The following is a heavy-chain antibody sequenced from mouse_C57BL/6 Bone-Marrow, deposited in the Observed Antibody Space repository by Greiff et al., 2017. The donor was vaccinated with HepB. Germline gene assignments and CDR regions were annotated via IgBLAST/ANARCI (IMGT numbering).Heavy chain of an antibody. J-gene: IGHJ4*01. CDR3: ARGSGYRYAMDY. V-gene: IGHV1-55*01. CDR2: IYPGSGST. D-gene: IGHD3-2*02. CDR1: GYTFTSYW. Sequence: QFQLQQPGAELVKPGASVKMSCKASGYTFTSYWITWVKQRPGQGLEWIGDIYPGSGSTNYNEKFKSKATLTVDTSSSTAYIQLSSLTSEDSAVYYCARGSGYRYAMDYWGQGTSVTVSS.